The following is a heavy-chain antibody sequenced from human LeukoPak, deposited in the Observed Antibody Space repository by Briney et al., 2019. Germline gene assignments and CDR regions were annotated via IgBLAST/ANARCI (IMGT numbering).Heavy chain of an antibody. D-gene: IGHD2-2*01. CDR3: ARGLYQLPTGAFDI. CDR2: VFHTGTT. V-gene: IGHV4-59*01. J-gene: IGHJ3*02. Sequence: PSETLSLTCTVSGGSISSYYWSWIRQPPGKGLEWIGYVFHTGTTNYNPSLKSRVTISVDTSKNQFSLKLSSVTAADTAVYYCARGLYQLPTGAFDIWGQGTMVTVSS. CDR1: GGSISSYY.